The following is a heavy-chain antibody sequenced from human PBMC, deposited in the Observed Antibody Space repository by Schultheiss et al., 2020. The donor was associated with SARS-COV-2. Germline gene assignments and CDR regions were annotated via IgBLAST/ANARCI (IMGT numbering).Heavy chain of an antibody. V-gene: IGHV3-66*01. D-gene: IGHD2-2*01. J-gene: IGHJ4*02. CDR3: ARASRLGVVVPAAGYYFDY. CDR1: GFTVSSNY. CDR2: IYSGGST. Sequence: GESLKISCAASGFTVSSNYMSWVRQAPGKGLEWVSVIYSGGSTYYADSVKGRFTISRDNSKNTLYLQMNSLRAEDTAVYYCARASRLGVVVPAAGYYFDYWGQGTLVTVSS.